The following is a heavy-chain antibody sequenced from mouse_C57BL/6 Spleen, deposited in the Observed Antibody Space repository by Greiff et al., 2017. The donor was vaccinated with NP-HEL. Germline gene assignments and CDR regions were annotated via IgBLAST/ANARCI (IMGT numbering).Heavy chain of an antibody. Sequence: QVQLKESGAELARPGASVKMSCKASGYTFTSYTMHWVKQRPGQGLEWIGYINPSSGYTKYNQKFKDKATLTADKSSSTAYMQLSSLTSEDSAVYYCARSESNYYFDYWGQGTTLTVSS. V-gene: IGHV1-4*01. CDR1: GYTFTSYT. CDR2: INPSSGYT. CDR3: ARSESNYYFDY. D-gene: IGHD2-5*01. J-gene: IGHJ2*01.